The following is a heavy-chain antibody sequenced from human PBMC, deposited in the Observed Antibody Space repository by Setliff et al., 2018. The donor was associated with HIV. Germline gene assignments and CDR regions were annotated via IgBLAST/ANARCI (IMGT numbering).Heavy chain of an antibody. Sequence: LRLSCAASGFTFSNYAMSWVRQAPGEGLEWVSAILSTGERTFYADSVKGRFTISRDNSKNTVYLQMNSLRAEDTAEYYCAKELAASGFGYFDSWGRGILVTVSS. CDR2: ILSTGERT. V-gene: IGHV3-23*01. CDR1: GFTFSNYA. CDR3: AKELAASGFGYFDS. D-gene: IGHD5-12*01. J-gene: IGHJ4*02.